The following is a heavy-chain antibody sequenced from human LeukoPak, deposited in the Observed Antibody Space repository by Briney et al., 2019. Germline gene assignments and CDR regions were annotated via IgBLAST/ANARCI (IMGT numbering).Heavy chain of an antibody. D-gene: IGHD3-9*01. V-gene: IGHV3-11*01. J-gene: IGHJ4*02. Sequence: GGSLRLSCAASGFTFSDYYMSWIRQAPGKGLEWVSYISSSGSTIYYADSVKGRFTISRDNAKNSLYLQMNSLRAEDTAVYYCARDGLTYYDILKLDYWGQGTLVTVSS. CDR2: ISSSGSTI. CDR3: ARDGLTYYDILKLDY. CDR1: GFTFSDYY.